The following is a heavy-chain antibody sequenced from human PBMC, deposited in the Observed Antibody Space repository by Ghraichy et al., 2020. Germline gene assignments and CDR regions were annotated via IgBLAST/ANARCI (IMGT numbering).Heavy chain of an antibody. Sequence: GGSLRLSCAASGVSVSSNQMSWVRQAPGKGLEWVAILYSDGSAFNADTVRGRFTISRDDSRNTLYLQMNSLRAEDTAVYYCARDRRYCGNNCYLYYYYGMDLWGRGTTVTVSS. CDR2: LYSDGSA. V-gene: IGHV3-53*01. CDR1: GVSVSSNQ. D-gene: IGHD2-21*01. CDR3: ARDRRYCGNNCYLYYYYGMDL. J-gene: IGHJ6*02.